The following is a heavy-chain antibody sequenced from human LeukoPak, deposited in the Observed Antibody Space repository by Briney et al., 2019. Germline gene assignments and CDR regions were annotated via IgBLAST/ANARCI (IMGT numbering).Heavy chain of an antibody. CDR3: AKGRKSKIFAYNLDAAFDI. CDR1: GFTFSSYA. J-gene: IGHJ3*02. D-gene: IGHD5-24*01. Sequence: GGSLRLSCAASGFTFSSYAMSWVRQAPGKGLEWVSAISGSGGSTYYADSVKGRFTISRDNSKNTLYLQMNSLRAEDTAVYYCAKGRKSKIFAYNLDAAFDIWGQGTMVTVSS. V-gene: IGHV3-23*01. CDR2: ISGSGGST.